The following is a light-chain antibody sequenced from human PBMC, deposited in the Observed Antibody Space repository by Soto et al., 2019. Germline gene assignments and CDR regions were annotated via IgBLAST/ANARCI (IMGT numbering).Light chain of an antibody. CDR3: QQYKTYSGT. Sequence: DIPMTQSPSTLSASVGDGVTITWRASQSISNWLAWYQQRPGKAPKLLIYKASSLESGVPSRFSGSGSGTEFTLTISSLQPDDFATYYCQQYKTYSGTFGQGTKVDIK. CDR1: QSISNW. CDR2: KAS. V-gene: IGKV1-5*03. J-gene: IGKJ1*01.